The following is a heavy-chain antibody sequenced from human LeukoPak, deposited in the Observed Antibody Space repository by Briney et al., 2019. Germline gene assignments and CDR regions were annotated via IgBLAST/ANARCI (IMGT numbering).Heavy chain of an antibody. CDR3: ARTLGGGDYHDY. Sequence: GGSLRPSCAASGFTFSDYNMNWVRQSPEKGLEWVSSITSGTTYIYYADSVRGRFTLSRDNAKNSLYLQMNSLRFDDTAVYYCARTLGGGDYHDYWGQGTLVTVSS. CDR2: ITSGTTYI. CDR1: GFTFSDYN. D-gene: IGHD2-21*02. J-gene: IGHJ4*02. V-gene: IGHV3-21*04.